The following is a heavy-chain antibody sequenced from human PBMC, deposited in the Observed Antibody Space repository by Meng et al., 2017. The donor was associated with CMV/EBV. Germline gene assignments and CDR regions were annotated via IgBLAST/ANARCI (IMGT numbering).Heavy chain of an antibody. Sequence: GESLKISCADSGFTFSSYTMNWVRQAPGKGLEWVSYISNSGSAKYYADSLRGRFTISRDNAKNSLYLQMNSLRAEDTAVYYCARDLIVVVPAAEAWYYYGMDVWGQGTTVTVSS. V-gene: IGHV3-48*04. D-gene: IGHD2-2*01. CDR3: ARDLIVVVPAAEAWYYYGMDV. CDR2: ISNSGSAK. CDR1: GFTFSSYT. J-gene: IGHJ6*02.